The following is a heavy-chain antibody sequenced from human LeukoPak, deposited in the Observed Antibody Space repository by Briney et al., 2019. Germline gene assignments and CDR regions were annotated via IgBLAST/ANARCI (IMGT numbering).Heavy chain of an antibody. D-gene: IGHD2-2*01. Sequence: SETLSLTCTVSGGSISSYYWSWIRQPAGKGLEWIGRIYTSGSTNYNPSLKSRVTMSVDTSKSQFSLKLSSVTAADTAVYYCARGSIVVVPAAIRHYYYYYMDVWGKGTTVTISS. V-gene: IGHV4-4*07. J-gene: IGHJ6*03. CDR3: ARGSIVVVPAAIRHYYYYYMDV. CDR2: IYTSGST. CDR1: GGSISSYY.